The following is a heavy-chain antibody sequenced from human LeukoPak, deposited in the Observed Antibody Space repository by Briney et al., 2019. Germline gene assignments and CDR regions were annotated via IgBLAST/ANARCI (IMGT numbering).Heavy chain of an antibody. Sequence: SETLSLTCTVSGDSISSYYWNWIRQPAGRGLEWIGRIYITEGTNYNPSLKSRVTMSVDTSKNQFSLKVNSVTAADTAVYYCARSRVRGALADFWGQGTPVTVSS. CDR1: GDSISSYY. V-gene: IGHV4-4*07. J-gene: IGHJ4*02. D-gene: IGHD3-10*01. CDR3: ARSRVRGALADF. CDR2: IYITEGT.